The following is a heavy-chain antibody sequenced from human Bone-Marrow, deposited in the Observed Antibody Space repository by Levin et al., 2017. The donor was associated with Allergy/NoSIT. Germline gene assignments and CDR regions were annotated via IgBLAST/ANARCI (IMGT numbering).Heavy chain of an antibody. V-gene: IGHV3-33*01. CDR3: ARIGAPGTTKDLDS. CDR2: ISNDANKK. Sequence: AGGSLRLSCAASGFTFRTYDMHWVRQVPGKGLEWLSFISNDANKKYYAESVKGRFTISRDNAKSMLYLQMNSLRVEDTAVYYCARIGAPGTTKDLDSWGQGILVTVSS. J-gene: IGHJ4*02. D-gene: IGHD1-14*01. CDR1: GFTFRTYD.